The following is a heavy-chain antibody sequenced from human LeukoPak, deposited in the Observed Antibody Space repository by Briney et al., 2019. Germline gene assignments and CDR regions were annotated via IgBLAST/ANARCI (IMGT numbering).Heavy chain of an antibody. Sequence: PGGALRLSCAASGFPFSSDAMSWVRQAPGKGLEWVSAIRGSGGSTYYADSVKGRFTISRDNSKNTLYLQMNSLRAEDKAVYYCAKDQYYYDSSGYIFFDYWGQGTLVTVSS. D-gene: IGHD3-22*01. J-gene: IGHJ4*02. CDR1: GFPFSSDA. CDR3: AKDQYYYDSSGYIFFDY. V-gene: IGHV3-23*01. CDR2: IRGSGGST.